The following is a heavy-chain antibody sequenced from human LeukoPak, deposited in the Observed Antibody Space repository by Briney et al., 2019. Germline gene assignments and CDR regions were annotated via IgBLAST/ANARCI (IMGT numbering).Heavy chain of an antibody. D-gene: IGHD3-3*01. V-gene: IGHV4-61*02. CDR2: IYASGST. CDR3: ARDPGSDYYPDY. CDR1: GGSISSGSYY. J-gene: IGHJ4*02. Sequence: SETLSLTCTVSGGSISSGSYYWSWIRQPAGKGLEWIGRIYASGSTNYNPSLKSRVTISVDTSKNQFSLKLSSVTAADTAVYYCARDPGSDYYPDYWGQGTLVTVSS.